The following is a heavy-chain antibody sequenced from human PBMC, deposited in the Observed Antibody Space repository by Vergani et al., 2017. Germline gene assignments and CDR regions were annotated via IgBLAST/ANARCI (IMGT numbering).Heavy chain of an antibody. J-gene: IGHJ3*02. CDR2: IYTSGST. V-gene: IGHV4-61*02. CDR3: ARHFWGSYVAFDI. Sequence: QVQLQESGPGLVKPSQTLSLTCTVSGGSISSGSYYWSWIRQPAGKGLEWIGRIYTSGSTYYNPSLKSRVTISVDTSKNQFSLKLSSVTAADTAVYYCARHFWGSYVAFDIWGQGTMVTVSS. D-gene: IGHD3-16*01. CDR1: GGSISSGSYY.